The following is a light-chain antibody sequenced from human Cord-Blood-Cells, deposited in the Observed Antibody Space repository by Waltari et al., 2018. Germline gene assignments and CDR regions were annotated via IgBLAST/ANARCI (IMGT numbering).Light chain of an antibody. CDR2: DAS. Sequence: DIQMTQSPSSLSASVGDRVTITCQASQDISNYLNWYQQKPGKAPKPLIYDASNLETGFPSRFSGSGSGTDFTFTISSLQPEDIATYYCQQYDNLFTFGPGTKVDIK. V-gene: IGKV1-33*01. CDR1: QDISNY. J-gene: IGKJ3*01. CDR3: QQYDNLFT.